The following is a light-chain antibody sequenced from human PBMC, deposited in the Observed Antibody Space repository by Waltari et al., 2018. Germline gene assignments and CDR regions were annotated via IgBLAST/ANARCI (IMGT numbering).Light chain of an antibody. J-gene: IGLJ3*02. CDR2: GNG. V-gene: IGLV1-40*01. CDR3: QSYDISLGIVV. CDR1: SSNLGAHYD. Sequence: QSVLTQPPSVSGAPGQRVTIPCTGSSSNLGAHYDVHWYQQLPGTAPKLLTNGNGHRPSCIPDRFSGSKSGPSASLAITGLQAEDEADYYCQSYDISLGIVVFGGGTKLTVL.